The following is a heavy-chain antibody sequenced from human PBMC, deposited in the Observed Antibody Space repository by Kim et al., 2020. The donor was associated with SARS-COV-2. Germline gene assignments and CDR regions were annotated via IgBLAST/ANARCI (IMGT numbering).Heavy chain of an antibody. D-gene: IGHD3-22*01. Sequence: ASVKVSCKASGYTFTSYDINWVRQATGQGLEWMGWMNPNSGNTGYAQKFQGRVTMTRNTSISTAYMELSSLRSEDTAVYYCARGFLKWIPMVVVPYYYYGMDVWGQGTTLTVSS. J-gene: IGHJ6*02. V-gene: IGHV1-8*01. CDR2: MNPNSGNT. CDR3: ARGFLKWIPMVVVPYYYYGMDV. CDR1: GYTFTSYD.